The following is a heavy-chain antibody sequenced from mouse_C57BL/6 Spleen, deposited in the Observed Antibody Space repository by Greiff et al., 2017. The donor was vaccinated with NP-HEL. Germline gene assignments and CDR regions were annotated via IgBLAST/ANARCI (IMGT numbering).Heavy chain of an antibody. CDR1: GYTFTEYT. V-gene: IGHV1-62-2*01. CDR2: FYPGSGSI. Sequence: QVQLKESGAELVKPGASVKLSCKASGYTFTEYTIHWVKQRSGQGLEWIGWFYPGSGSIKYNEKFKDKATLTADKSSSTVYMELSRLTSEDSAVYFCARHEEDYDESYWYFDVWGTGTTVTVSS. D-gene: IGHD2-4*01. J-gene: IGHJ1*03. CDR3: ARHEEDYDESYWYFDV.